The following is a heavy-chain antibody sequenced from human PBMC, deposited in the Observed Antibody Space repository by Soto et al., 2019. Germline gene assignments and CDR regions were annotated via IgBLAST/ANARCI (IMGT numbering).Heavy chain of an antibody. Sequence: SGKVCFKASCYNFSDFGITWVRQAPGQGLEWMGWISGKNGNTNYAQKVQGRVTLTADTSTRTAYMEMRALTSDDTGIYYCARSDYYEDTGTFENWGQGTPVTVSS. J-gene: IGHJ4*02. D-gene: IGHD4-17*01. CDR2: ISGKNGNT. CDR1: CYNFSDFG. V-gene: IGHV1-18*04. CDR3: ARSDYYEDTGTFEN.